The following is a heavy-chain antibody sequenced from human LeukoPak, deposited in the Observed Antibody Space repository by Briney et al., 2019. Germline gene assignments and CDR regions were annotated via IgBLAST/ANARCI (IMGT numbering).Heavy chain of an antibody. Sequence: GGSLRLSCSASGFPFGSYAMHWVRQAPGKGLEYVSAISDSGGSTYYADPVKGRFTISRDNSKNTLYLQMSSLRAEDTAVYFCVRGYSFGPYGMDVWGQGTTVTVSS. CDR3: VRGYSFGPYGMDV. D-gene: IGHD2-15*01. CDR1: GFPFGSYA. V-gene: IGHV3-64D*09. CDR2: ISDSGGST. J-gene: IGHJ6*02.